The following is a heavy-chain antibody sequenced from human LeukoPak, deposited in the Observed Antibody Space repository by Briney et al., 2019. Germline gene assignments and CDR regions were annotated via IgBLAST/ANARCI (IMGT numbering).Heavy chain of an antibody. Sequence: ASVKVSCKASGYTFTSYGISLVRQAPGQGLEWMGWISAYNGNTNYAQKLQGRVTMTTDTSTSTAYMELRSLRSDATAVYYCARDTGYSSSWYHRFDPWGQGTLVTVSS. V-gene: IGHV1-18*01. CDR3: ARDTGYSSSWYHRFDP. D-gene: IGHD6-13*01. J-gene: IGHJ5*02. CDR2: ISAYNGNT. CDR1: GYTFTSYG.